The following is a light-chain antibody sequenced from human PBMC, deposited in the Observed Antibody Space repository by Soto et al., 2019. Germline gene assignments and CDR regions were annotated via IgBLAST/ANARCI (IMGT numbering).Light chain of an antibody. CDR1: QPISSHTY. J-gene: IGKJ4*01. CDR2: GAS. Sequence: EIVLTQSPGTLSLSPGERATLSCRASQPISSHTYLAWYQQKPGQAPRVLIYGASRRATGISDRFSGSGSGTDFNLTISRLEPEDFAVYYCQQYDNSPLTFGGGTNVEIK. V-gene: IGKV3-20*01. CDR3: QQYDNSPLT.